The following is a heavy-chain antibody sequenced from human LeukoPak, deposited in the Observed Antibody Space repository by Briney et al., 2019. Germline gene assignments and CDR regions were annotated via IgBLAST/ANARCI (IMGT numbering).Heavy chain of an antibody. CDR3: AKDLHGGYSSDY. Sequence: RPGGSLRLSCAASGFTFNNFDMHWVRQAPGKGLEWVSFIGYEGVHKYYADSVKGRFTISKDNSKATLYLQMNSLRPEDTAVYYCAKDLHGGYSSDYWGQGTLVTVFS. J-gene: IGHJ4*02. CDR1: GFTFNNFD. D-gene: IGHD4-23*01. V-gene: IGHV3-30*02. CDR2: IGYEGVHK.